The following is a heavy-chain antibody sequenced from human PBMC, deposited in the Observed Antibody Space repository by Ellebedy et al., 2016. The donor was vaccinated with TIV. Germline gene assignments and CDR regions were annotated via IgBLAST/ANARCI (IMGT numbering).Heavy chain of an antibody. Sequence: SETLSLTXNFSGGSISSSCWAWIRQPAGKGLEWIGRIYTSGSTNYNPSLKSRVTMSIATSKNQFSLNLNSVTAADTAVYYCARRTTTGAYNWFDSWGQGTLVTVSS. V-gene: IGHV4-4*07. CDR1: GGSISSSC. CDR2: IYTSGST. J-gene: IGHJ5*01. CDR3: ARRTTTGAYNWFDS. D-gene: IGHD1-1*01.